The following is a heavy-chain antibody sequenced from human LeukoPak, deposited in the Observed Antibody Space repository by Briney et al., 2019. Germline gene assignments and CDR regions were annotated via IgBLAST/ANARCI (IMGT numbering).Heavy chain of an antibody. Sequence: GGSLRLSCAASGFTFNDYALYWVRQAPGKGLEWVTLISYDGYDKSYADSVRGRFTISRDNSRNTLYPQMDSLRSEDTAVYYWARVFFRVVDSTWYKFGYWGQGTLVPVSS. D-gene: IGHD1-1*01. CDR3: ARVFFRVVDSTWYKFGY. J-gene: IGHJ4*02. CDR2: ISYDGYDK. V-gene: IGHV3-30-3*01. CDR1: GFTFNDYA.